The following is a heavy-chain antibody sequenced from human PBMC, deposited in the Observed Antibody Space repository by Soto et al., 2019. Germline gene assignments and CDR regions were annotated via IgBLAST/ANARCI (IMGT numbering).Heavy chain of an antibody. V-gene: IGHV4-39*01. CDR1: GGSISSSSYY. J-gene: IGHJ4*02. D-gene: IGHD3-3*01. Sequence: QLQLQESGPGLEKPSETLSLTCTVSGGSISSSSYYWGWIRQPPGKGLEWIGSIYYTGSTYYTPSLESRVTISVDTSKNQFSLKLSSVTAADTAVFYCARLPGITTLRRDYWGQGTLVTVSS. CDR3: ARLPGITTLRRDY. CDR2: IYYTGST.